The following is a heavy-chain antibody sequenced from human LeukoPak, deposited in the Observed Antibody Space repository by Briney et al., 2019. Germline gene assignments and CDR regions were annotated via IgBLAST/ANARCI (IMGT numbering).Heavy chain of an antibody. CDR3: ARGALMATSRYYFDY. V-gene: IGHV4-61*02. Sequence: SETLSLTCTASGGPISSGTYYWSWTRPPAGNGLEWIGRIYTSGSTNSNPSLKSRVTISVDTSKNQFSLNLSSVTAADTAVYYCARGALMATSRYYFDYWGQGTLVTVSS. D-gene: IGHD5-24*01. J-gene: IGHJ4*02. CDR1: GGPISSGTYY. CDR2: IYTSGST.